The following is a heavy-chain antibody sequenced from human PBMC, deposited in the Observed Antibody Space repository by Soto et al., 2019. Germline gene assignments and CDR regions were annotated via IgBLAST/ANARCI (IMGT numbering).Heavy chain of an antibody. CDR3: ARGLKMTTVTHYYYYYMDL. CDR2: MNPNNGNT. J-gene: IGHJ6*03. D-gene: IGHD4-4*01. Sequence: QVPLVQSGAEVKKPGASVKVSCQTSGYTFTSYDINWVRQAAGQGLEWMGWMNPNNGNTGYAQKFQGRVTMTRNTSESTAYMELNSLRSEDTAVYYCARGLKMTTVTHYYYYYMDLWGKGTTVTVSS. V-gene: IGHV1-8*01. CDR1: GYTFTSYD.